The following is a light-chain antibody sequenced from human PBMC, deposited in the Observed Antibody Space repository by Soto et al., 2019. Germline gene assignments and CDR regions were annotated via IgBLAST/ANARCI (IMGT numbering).Light chain of an antibody. CDR2: DVI. Sequence: QSALTQPRSVSGSPGQSVTISCTGTSSDVGIYDYVSWFQQHPGKAPKLMIYDVIKRPSGVPGRFSGSKSGNTASLTISGLQAEDEADYYCCSYAGTYTFVLFGGGTKVPS. V-gene: IGLV2-11*01. CDR3: CSYAGTYTFVL. CDR1: SSDVGIYDY. J-gene: IGLJ2*01.